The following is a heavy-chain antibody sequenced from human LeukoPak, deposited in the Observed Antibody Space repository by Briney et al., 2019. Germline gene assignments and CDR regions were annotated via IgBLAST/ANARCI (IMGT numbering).Heavy chain of an antibody. CDR1: GGSISSGSNY. V-gene: IGHV4-61*02. CDR2: IYTSGST. J-gene: IGHJ6*03. Sequence: SQTLSLTCTVSGGSISSGSNYWSWIRQPAGKGLEWIGRIYTSGSTNYNPSLKSRVTISVDTSKNQFSPKLSSVTAADTAVYYCAREHYDSSGYYLYYYYYYMDAWGKGTTVTVSS. D-gene: IGHD3-22*01. CDR3: AREHYDSSGYYLYYYYYYMDA.